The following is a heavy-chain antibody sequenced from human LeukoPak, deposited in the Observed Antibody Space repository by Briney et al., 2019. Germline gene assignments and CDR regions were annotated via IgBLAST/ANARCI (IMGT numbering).Heavy chain of an antibody. Sequence: PGGSLRLSCAASGFTFSDYYMSWIRQAPGKGLEWVSDISSSSSPIYYADSVKGRFTISRDNAKNSLYLQMNSLRAEDTAVYYCARYHDSMFPSLGYWGQGTLVTVSS. J-gene: IGHJ4*02. CDR2: ISSSSSPI. CDR1: GFTFSDYY. V-gene: IGHV3-11*01. D-gene: IGHD2-2*01. CDR3: ARYHDSMFPSLGY.